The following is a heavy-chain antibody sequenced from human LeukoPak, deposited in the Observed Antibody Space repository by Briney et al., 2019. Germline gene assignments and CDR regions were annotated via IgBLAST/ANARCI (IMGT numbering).Heavy chain of an antibody. V-gene: IGHV4-59*12. D-gene: IGHD1-1*01. Sequence: PETLSLTCTVSGGSISSYCWSWIRQPPGKGLEWIGYIYYSGSTNYNPSLKSRVTISVDTSKNQFSLKLSSVTAADTAVYYCARDQLLSYWGQGTLVTVSS. CDR3: ARDQLLSY. CDR2: IYYSGST. CDR1: GGSISSYC. J-gene: IGHJ4*02.